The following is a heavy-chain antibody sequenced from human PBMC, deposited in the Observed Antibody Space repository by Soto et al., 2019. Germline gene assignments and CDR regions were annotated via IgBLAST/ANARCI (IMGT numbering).Heavy chain of an antibody. J-gene: IGHJ4*02. CDR1: GFTFDDYA. CDR3: AKDITMVRGGRFDY. Sequence: EVQLVESGGGLVQPGRSLRLSCAASGFTFDDYAMHWVRQAPGKGLEWVSGISWNSGSIGYADSVKGRFTISRDNAKNSLYLQMNSLRAEDTALYYCAKDITMVRGGRFDYWGQGTLVTVSS. V-gene: IGHV3-9*01. D-gene: IGHD3-10*01. CDR2: ISWNSGSI.